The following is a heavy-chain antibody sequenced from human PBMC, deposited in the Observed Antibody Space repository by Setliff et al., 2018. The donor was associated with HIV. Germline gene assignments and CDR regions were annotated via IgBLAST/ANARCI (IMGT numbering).Heavy chain of an antibody. CDR3: ARGVADYDFWSGSGDYYYMDV. V-gene: IGHV4-59*11. D-gene: IGHD3-3*01. CDR2: IYSSVRT. Sequence: SETMSLTCTVSGGSLNSHYWSWNRQSPGRGLVWLGYIYSSVRTKYNTSLKSRVSMSIDTSKNQFSLKMSSVTAADTAVYYCARGVADYDFWSGSGDYYYMDVWGKGTTVTSP. CDR1: GGSLNSHY. J-gene: IGHJ6*03.